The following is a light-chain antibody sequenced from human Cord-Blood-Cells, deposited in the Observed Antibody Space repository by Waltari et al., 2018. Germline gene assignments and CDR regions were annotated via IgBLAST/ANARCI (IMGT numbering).Light chain of an antibody. Sequence: LVLTQSPVPVSICTGERATLSCSASKHVSSSYLAWYQQKPGQAPRLLIYGASSMATGIPDRFSGSGSGTDFTLTISRLEPEDFAVYYCQQYDSTPWTFGQGTKVEIK. J-gene: IGKJ1*01. CDR2: GAS. CDR3: QQYDSTPWT. CDR1: KHVSSSY. V-gene: IGKV3-20*01.